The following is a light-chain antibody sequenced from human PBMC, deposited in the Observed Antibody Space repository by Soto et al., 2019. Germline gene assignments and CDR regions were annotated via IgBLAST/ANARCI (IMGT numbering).Light chain of an antibody. J-gene: IGLJ1*01. V-gene: IGLV1-40*01. CDR1: STNIGAGYH. CDR2: HNN. Sequence: QSALTQPPSVSGSPGQTITISCTGTSTNIGAGYHVHWYQQHPGIAPKLLISHNNNRPSGVPNRFSGSKSDTSASLPITGRLAAEEADDYYQCYDTSLSSYVFGTGTKVTVL. CDR3: QCYDTSLSSYV.